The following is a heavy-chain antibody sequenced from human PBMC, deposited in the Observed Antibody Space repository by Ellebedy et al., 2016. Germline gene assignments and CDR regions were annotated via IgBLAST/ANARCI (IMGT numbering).Heavy chain of an antibody. Sequence: SETLSLTXTVYGESFSGNYWSWIRQPPGKGLEWIGEFTHDGNINYKPSLKSRVTISVDTSKNQFSLKLSSVTAADTAVYYCARDGNGSYHRGWFDPWGQGTLVSVSS. D-gene: IGHD1-26*01. CDR2: FTHDGNI. V-gene: IGHV4-34*01. J-gene: IGHJ5*02. CDR1: GESFSGNY. CDR3: ARDGNGSYHRGWFDP.